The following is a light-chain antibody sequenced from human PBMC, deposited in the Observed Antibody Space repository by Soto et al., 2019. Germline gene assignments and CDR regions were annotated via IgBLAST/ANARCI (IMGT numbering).Light chain of an antibody. CDR3: QQYYNAALT. CDR1: QSVLYSSNNENY. Sequence: DIVMTQSPDSLAVSLGERATINCKSSQSVLYSSNNENYLAWYQQKPGQPPKLLIYWASTRESGVPDRFSGSGSGTDFTLTISSLQADDVALYYCQQYYNAALTFGGGTKVEIK. V-gene: IGKV4-1*01. CDR2: WAS. J-gene: IGKJ4*01.